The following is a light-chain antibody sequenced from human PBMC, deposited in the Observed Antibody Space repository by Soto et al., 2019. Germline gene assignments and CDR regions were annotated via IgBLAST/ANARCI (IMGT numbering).Light chain of an antibody. CDR1: SSNIGGNS. J-gene: IGLJ1*01. V-gene: IGLV1-51*01. Sequence: QSVLTQPPSVSAAPGQKVTISCSGSSSNIGGNSVSWYQQLPGTAPKLLIYDDNKRPSGIPDRFSGSKSGTSATLGITGFQTGDEADDYCGSWDSSLSAYVFGTGAKGTVL. CDR3: GSWDSSLSAYV. CDR2: DDN.